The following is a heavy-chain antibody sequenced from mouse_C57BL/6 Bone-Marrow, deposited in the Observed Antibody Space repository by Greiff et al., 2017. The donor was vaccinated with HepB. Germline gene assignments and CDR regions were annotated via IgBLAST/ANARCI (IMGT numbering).Heavy chain of an antibody. D-gene: IGHD2-1*01. J-gene: IGHJ2*01. V-gene: IGHV1-78*01. Sequence: VKLMESDAELVKPGASVKISCKVSGYTFTDHTIHWMKQRPEQGLEWIGYIYPRDGSTKYNEKFKGKATLTADKSSSTAYMQLNSLTSEDSAVYFCARGRAYGNSYFDYWGQGTTLTVSS. CDR3: ARGRAYGNSYFDY. CDR2: IYPRDGST. CDR1: GYTFTDHT.